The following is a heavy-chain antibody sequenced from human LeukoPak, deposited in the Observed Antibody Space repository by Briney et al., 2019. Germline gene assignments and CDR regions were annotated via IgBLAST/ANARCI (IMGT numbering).Heavy chain of an antibody. D-gene: IGHD5-18*01. V-gene: IGHV1-2*02. CDR1: GYTFTDYY. Sequence: ASAKTSCKTSGYTFTDYYMHWLRQAPGQRLKCMSWIHPNSGGTKYAQKFQGRVTMTRDTSISTAYMELSRLRSGDTAVYYCAREWTATPFDYWGQGTLVTVSS. CDR3: AREWTATPFDY. CDR2: IHPNSGGT. J-gene: IGHJ4*02.